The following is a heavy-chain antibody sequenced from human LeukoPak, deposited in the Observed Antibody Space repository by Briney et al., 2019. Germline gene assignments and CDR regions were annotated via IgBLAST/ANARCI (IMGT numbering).Heavy chain of an antibody. CDR2: IKKTGSET. CDR1: GFTFSHFW. Sequence: GGSLRLSCAASGFTFSHFWMSWVRQAPGKGLEWVAYIKKTGSETYYVDSVKGRFTITRDNTRNSLFLQMYSLRAEDTAVYFCAREDGYCSGGNCYSYFDSWGQGTLVTVSS. V-gene: IGHV3-7*01. CDR3: AREDGYCSGGNCYSYFDS. D-gene: IGHD2-15*01. J-gene: IGHJ4*02.